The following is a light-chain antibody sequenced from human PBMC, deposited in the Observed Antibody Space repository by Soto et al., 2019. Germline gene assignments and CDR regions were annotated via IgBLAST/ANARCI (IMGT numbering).Light chain of an antibody. Sequence: DIQMTQSPSTLSASVGDRVTITCRASQTISSWLAWYQQKPRKAPKRLIYAAAILQSGVPSRFSGIGSATEFTTPTSSIRHADFATYYCLQHNSYSITFGQGTRLEN. CDR2: AAA. J-gene: IGKJ5*01. CDR3: LQHNSYSIT. CDR1: QTISSW. V-gene: IGKV1-5*01.